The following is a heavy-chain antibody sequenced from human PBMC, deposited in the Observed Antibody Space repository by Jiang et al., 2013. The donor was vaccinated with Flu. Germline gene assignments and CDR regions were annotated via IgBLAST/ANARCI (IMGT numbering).Heavy chain of an antibody. CDR3: ARGPAFRFDY. CDR2: ISHSGTT. V-gene: IGHV4-38-2*02. J-gene: IGHJ4*02. Sequence: LLKPSETLSLTCIVSGYSVSSGYFWGWIRHPPGKGLEWIASISHSGTTYYNPSLEGRLSISVDKSKNQFSLSLASLTATDTALYYCARGPAFRFDYWGQGTLVTVSS. D-gene: IGHD2-21*01. CDR1: GYSVSSGYF.